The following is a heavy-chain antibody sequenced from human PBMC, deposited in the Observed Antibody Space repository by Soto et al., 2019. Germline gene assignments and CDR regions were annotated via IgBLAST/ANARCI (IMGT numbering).Heavy chain of an antibody. J-gene: IGHJ3*02. CDR3: AREGTAYCGGDCWHAFDI. D-gene: IGHD2-21*02. V-gene: IGHV3-33*01. CDR2: IWYDGSNK. CDR1: GFTFSSYG. Sequence: QVQLVESGGGVVQPGRSLRLSCAASGFTFSSYGMHWVRQAPGKGLEWVAVIWYDGSNKYYADSVKGRFTISRDNSKNTLYLQMNSLRDEDTAVYYCAREGTAYCGGDCWHAFDIWGQGTMVTVSS.